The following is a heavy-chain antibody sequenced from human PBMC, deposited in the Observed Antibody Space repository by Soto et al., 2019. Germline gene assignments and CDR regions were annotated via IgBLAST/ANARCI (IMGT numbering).Heavy chain of an antibody. CDR2: ISRSRSTI. V-gene: IGHV3-11*01. CDR1: GFTFRDYY. J-gene: IGHJ6*02. D-gene: IGHD5-12*01. CDR3: ASSGRTPPPSGARGYSGYDHDYGMDV. Sequence: VNPTQTLTLSYAASGFTFRDYYMSWIRQAPGKGLERVSYISRSRSTIYYADSVKGPVTISRDNAKNSLYLQMNSLRAEDTAVYYCASSGRTPPPSGARGYSGYDHDYGMDVWGQGTTVTVSS.